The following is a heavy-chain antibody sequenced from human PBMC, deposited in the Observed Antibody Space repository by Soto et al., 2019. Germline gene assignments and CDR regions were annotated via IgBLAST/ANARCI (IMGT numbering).Heavy chain of an antibody. CDR1: GYMFITYG. Sequence: ASVKVSCKASGYMFITYGFNWVRQAPGQGLEWMGWMSTSNGDTKTAQKFKGRLTMTSETSTNTVYMELTNLRSDDTAVYYCARARYFAKVHRQWWYVDLWGR. D-gene: IGHD2-15*01. CDR2: MSTSNGDT. V-gene: IGHV1-18*01. J-gene: IGHJ2*01. CDR3: ARARYFAKVHRQWWYVDL.